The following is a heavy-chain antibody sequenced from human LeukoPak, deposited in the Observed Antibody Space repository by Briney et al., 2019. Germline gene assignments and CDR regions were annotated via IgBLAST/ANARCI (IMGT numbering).Heavy chain of an antibody. CDR1: GFTFSDYY. CDR3: ATHHTAMVTRDY. J-gene: IGHJ4*02. D-gene: IGHD5-18*01. V-gene: IGHV3-11*01. CDR2: ISSSGSTI. Sequence: GGSLRLSCAASGFTFSDYYMSWIRQAPGKGLEWVSYISSSGSTIYYADCVKGRFTISRDNAKSSLYLQMNSLRAEDTAVYYCATHHTAMVTRDYWGQGTLVTVSS.